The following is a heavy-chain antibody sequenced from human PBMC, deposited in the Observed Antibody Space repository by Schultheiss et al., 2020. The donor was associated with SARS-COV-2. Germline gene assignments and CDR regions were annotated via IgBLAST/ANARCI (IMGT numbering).Heavy chain of an antibody. D-gene: IGHD3-22*01. CDR3: AREYYYDSSGYQVGYYYYGMDV. CDR1: GFTFSSYS. J-gene: IGHJ6*02. Sequence: GSLRLSCAASGFTFSSYSMNWVRQAPGKGLEWVSYISSSSSTIYYADSVKGRFTISRDNAKNSLYLQMNSLRAEDTAVYYCAREYYYDSSGYQVGYYYYGMDVWGQGTTVTVSS. CDR2: ISSSSSTI. V-gene: IGHV3-48*01.